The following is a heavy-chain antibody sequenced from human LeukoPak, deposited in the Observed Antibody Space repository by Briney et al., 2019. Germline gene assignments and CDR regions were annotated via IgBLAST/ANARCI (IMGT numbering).Heavy chain of an antibody. Sequence: PGGSLRLSCAASGFTFSSYAMSWVRQAPGKGLEWVSAISGSGGSTYYADSMKGRFTISRDNSKNTLYLQMNSLRAEDTAVYYCAKGGYSSGCYDYWGQGTLVTVSS. CDR1: GFTFSSYA. V-gene: IGHV3-23*01. J-gene: IGHJ4*02. CDR3: AKGGYSSGCYDY. D-gene: IGHD6-19*01. CDR2: ISGSGGST.